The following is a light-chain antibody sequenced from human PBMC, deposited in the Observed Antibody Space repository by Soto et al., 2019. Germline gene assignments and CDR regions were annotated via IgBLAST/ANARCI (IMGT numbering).Light chain of an antibody. CDR3: QQYYNIPFT. J-gene: IGKJ3*01. Sequence: DIVMTQSPDSLAVSLGERATINCKSSQSLLYSSNNKNYLAWFQQQPGQTPKLLIYWASTRQSGVPDRFSGSWSGTDFTLTISRLQAEAVAVYYCQQYYNIPFTFGPGTKVDIK. CDR2: WAS. CDR1: QSLLYSSNNKNY. V-gene: IGKV4-1*01.